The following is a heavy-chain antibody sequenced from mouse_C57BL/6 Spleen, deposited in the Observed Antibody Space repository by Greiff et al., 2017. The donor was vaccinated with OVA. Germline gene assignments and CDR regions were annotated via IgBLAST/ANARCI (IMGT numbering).Heavy chain of an antibody. Sequence: VQLKESGGGLVQPKGSLKLSCAASGFSFNTYAMNWVRQAPGKGLEWVARIRSKSNNYATYYADSVKDRFTISRDDSESMLYLQMNNLKTEDTAMYYCVRHVSDYYGSRYRYYYAMDYWGQGTSVTVSS. CDR1: GFSFNTYA. J-gene: IGHJ4*01. CDR2: IRSKSNNYAT. V-gene: IGHV10-1*01. CDR3: VRHVSDYYGSRYRYYYAMDY. D-gene: IGHD1-1*01.